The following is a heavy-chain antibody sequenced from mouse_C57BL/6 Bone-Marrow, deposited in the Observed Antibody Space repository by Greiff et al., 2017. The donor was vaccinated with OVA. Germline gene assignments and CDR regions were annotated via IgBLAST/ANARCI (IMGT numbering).Heavy chain of an antibody. Sequence: VQLQQSGAELARPGASVKLSCKASGYTFTSYGISWVKQRTGQGLEWIGELYPRSGNTYYNEKFKGKATLTAVKSSSTAYMELGSLTSEDSAVYLGASGGYDYALFADWGQGTLVTVSA. J-gene: IGHJ3*01. CDR2: LYPRSGNT. CDR3: ASGGYDYALFAD. V-gene: IGHV1-81*01. CDR1: GYTFTSYG. D-gene: IGHD2-4*01.